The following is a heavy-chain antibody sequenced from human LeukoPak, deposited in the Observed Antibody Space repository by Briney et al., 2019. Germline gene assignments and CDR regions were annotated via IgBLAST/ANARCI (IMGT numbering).Heavy chain of an antibody. CDR1: GGSISSYY. CDR2: IYYSGST. CDR3: ARHKGGYSGYDSLDY. D-gene: IGHD5-12*01. Sequence: SETLSLTCTVSGGSISSYYWSWIRQPPGKGLEWIGYIYYSGSTNYNPSLKSRVTISVGTSKNQFSLKLSSVTAADTAVYYCARHKGGYSGYDSLDYWGQGTLVTVSS. J-gene: IGHJ4*02. V-gene: IGHV4-59*08.